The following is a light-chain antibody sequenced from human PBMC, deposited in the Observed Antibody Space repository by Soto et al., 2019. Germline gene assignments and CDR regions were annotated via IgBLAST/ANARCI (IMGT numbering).Light chain of an antibody. J-gene: IGLJ3*02. CDR2: GNS. Sequence: QSVLTQPPSVSGAPGQRVTISCTGSSSNIGAGYDVHWYQQLPGTAPKLLIYGNSNRPSGVPDRFSGSKSGTSASLAIAGLWAEVEGVYYCQSYDSSLSGWVFGGGTKVTVL. V-gene: IGLV1-40*01. CDR1: SSNIGAGYD. CDR3: QSYDSSLSGWV.